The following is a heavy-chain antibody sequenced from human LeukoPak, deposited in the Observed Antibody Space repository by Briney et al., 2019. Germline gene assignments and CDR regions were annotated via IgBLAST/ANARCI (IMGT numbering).Heavy chain of an antibody. D-gene: IGHD2-8*01. CDR3: ARDACTNGVCYGYFDY. Sequence: GASVKVSCKASGYTFTGYYMHWVRQAPGQGLEWMGWINPNSGGTNYAQKFQGRVTMTRDTSISTAYMELSRLGSDDTAVYYCARDACTNGVCYGYFDYWGQGTLVTVSS. V-gene: IGHV1-2*02. CDR1: GYTFTGYY. CDR2: INPNSGGT. J-gene: IGHJ4*02.